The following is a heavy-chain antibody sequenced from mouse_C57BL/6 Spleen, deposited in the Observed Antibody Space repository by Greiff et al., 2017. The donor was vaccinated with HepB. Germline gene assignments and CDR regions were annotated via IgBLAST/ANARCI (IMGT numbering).Heavy chain of an antibody. D-gene: IGHD2-4*01. V-gene: IGHV1-22*01. CDR1: GYTFTDYN. J-gene: IGHJ2*01. Sequence: VQLQQSGPELVKPGASVKMSCKASGYTFTDYNMHWVKQSHGKSLEWIGYINPNNGGTSYNQKFKGKATLTVNKSSSTAYMELRSLTSEDSAVYYCARMAYYDYDEDYFDYWGQGTTLTVSS. CDR2: INPNNGGT. CDR3: ARMAYYDYDEDYFDY.